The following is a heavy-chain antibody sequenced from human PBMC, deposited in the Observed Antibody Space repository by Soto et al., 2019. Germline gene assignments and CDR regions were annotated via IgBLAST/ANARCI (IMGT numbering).Heavy chain of an antibody. D-gene: IGHD6-19*01. CDR2: ISGSDAGT. Sequence: GGSLRLSCAAAGFTFNNNAMSWVRQAPGKGLEWVSGISGSDAGTHYADSVKGRFIISRDNSKNTLYLQMNSLRAGDTAVYYCGIAVAGKWGCDYWGQGTLVTVSS. J-gene: IGHJ4*02. V-gene: IGHV3-23*01. CDR3: GIAVAGKWGCDY. CDR1: GFTFNNNA.